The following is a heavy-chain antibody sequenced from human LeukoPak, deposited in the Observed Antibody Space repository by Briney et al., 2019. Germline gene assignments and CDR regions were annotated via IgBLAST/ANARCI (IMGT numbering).Heavy chain of an antibody. CDR2: ISGSGGST. V-gene: IGHV3-23*01. Sequence: GGSLRLSCTASGFTFSTYAMSWVRQAPGKGLEWVSVISGSGGSTTYTDSLKGRFTISRDNSKNTLHLQMSSLRAEDTALYYCARSYYYDSSGYYPDRLDYWGQGTLVTVSS. CDR3: ARSYYYDSSGYYPDRLDY. D-gene: IGHD3-22*01. J-gene: IGHJ4*02. CDR1: GFTFSTYA.